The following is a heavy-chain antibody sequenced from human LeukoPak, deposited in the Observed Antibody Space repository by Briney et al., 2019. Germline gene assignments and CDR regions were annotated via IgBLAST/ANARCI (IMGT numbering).Heavy chain of an antibody. CDR1: GFTFSSYA. CDR2: ISGSGGST. D-gene: IGHD6-13*01. CDR3: FFTQDSSSWDYFDY. J-gene: IGHJ4*02. Sequence: GGSLRLSCAASGFTFSSYAMSWVRQAPGKGLEWVSAISGSGGSTYYADSVKGRFTISRDNSKNTLYQQMNSLRAEDTAVYYCFFTQDSSSWDYFDYWGQGTLVTVSS. V-gene: IGHV3-23*01.